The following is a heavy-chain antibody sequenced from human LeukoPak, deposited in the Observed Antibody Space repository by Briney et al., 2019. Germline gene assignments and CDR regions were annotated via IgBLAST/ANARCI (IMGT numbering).Heavy chain of an antibody. Sequence: PGGSLRLSCAASGFTFSSYWMHWVRQAPGKGLVWVSRINSDGSSTSYADSVKGRFTISRDNAKNTLYLQMNSLRAEDTAVYYCARGGSGWYYFDYWGQGTLVTVSS. V-gene: IGHV3-74*01. D-gene: IGHD6-19*01. CDR3: ARGGSGWYYFDY. CDR2: INSDGSST. J-gene: IGHJ4*02. CDR1: GFTFSSYW.